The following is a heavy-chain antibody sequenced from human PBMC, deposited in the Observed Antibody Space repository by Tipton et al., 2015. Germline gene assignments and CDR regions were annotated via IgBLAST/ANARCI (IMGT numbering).Heavy chain of an antibody. Sequence: TLSLTCTVSGGSVSSGTYYWSWIRQPPGKELQWIGYIQYSGGTNYNPSLKSRVSMSVDTSKTQFSLEMRSVTATDTAVYYCARARGRHGGLFDSWGQGILVTVSS. D-gene: IGHD4-23*01. CDR3: ARARGRHGGLFDS. CDR1: GGSVSSGTYY. CDR2: IQYSGGT. V-gene: IGHV4-61*01. J-gene: IGHJ4*02.